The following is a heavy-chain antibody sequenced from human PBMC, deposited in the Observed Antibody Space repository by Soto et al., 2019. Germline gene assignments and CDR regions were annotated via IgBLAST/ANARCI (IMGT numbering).Heavy chain of an antibody. D-gene: IGHD6-6*01. Sequence: QVQLVQSGAEVKKPGASVKVSCKASGYTFTSYDINWVRQATGQGLEWMGWMNPNSGNTGYAQKFQGRVTMTRNNSISTAYMELSSLRSEDTAVYYCARGSSPRVLYYYGMDVWGQGTTVTVSS. V-gene: IGHV1-8*01. J-gene: IGHJ6*02. CDR2: MNPNSGNT. CDR3: ARGSSPRVLYYYGMDV. CDR1: GYTFTSYD.